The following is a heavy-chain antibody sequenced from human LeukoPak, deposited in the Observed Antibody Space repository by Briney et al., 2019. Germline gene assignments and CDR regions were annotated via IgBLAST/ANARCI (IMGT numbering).Heavy chain of an antibody. D-gene: IGHD6-13*01. V-gene: IGHV4-59*08. CDR2: IYYGVST. J-gene: IGHJ5*02. CDR3: ARLLADNWFDP. CDR1: GGSISSYY. Sequence: TSETLSLTCTVSGGSISSYYWSWIRQPPGKGLEWIGYIYYGVSTNYNPSLKSRVTISLDTSEKQISLKVRSVTAADTAIYYCARLLADNWFDPWGQGTLVTVSS.